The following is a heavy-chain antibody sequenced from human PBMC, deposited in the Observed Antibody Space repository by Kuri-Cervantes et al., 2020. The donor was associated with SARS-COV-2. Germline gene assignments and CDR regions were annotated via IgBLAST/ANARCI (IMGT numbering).Heavy chain of an antibody. CDR2: ISGSGGST. D-gene: IGHD6-6*01. CDR3: ASLYSSSSDPGDY. Sequence: GESLKISCAASGFTFSSYAMSWVRQAPGKGLEWVSAISGSGGSTYYADSVKGRFTISGDNSKNTLYLQMNSLRAEDTAVYYCASLYSSSSDPGDYWGQGTLVTVSS. V-gene: IGHV3-23*01. CDR1: GFTFSSYA. J-gene: IGHJ4*02.